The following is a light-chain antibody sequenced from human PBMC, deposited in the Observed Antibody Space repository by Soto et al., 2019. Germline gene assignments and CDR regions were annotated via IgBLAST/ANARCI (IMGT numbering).Light chain of an antibody. CDR2: DVS. Sequence: QSVLTQPASVSGSPGQSITISCSGTNSDVGGYNYVSWYQQHPGKAPKLMIYDVSYRPSGISNRFSGSKSDNTASLTISGLQAEDEAEYYCSSYTTSSLYVFGTGTKLTVL. CDR1: NSDVGGYNY. V-gene: IGLV2-14*01. J-gene: IGLJ1*01. CDR3: SSYTTSSLYV.